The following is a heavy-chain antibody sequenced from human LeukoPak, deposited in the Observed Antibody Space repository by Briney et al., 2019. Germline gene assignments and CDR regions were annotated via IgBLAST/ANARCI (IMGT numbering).Heavy chain of an antibody. CDR2: ISSSSSYI. V-gene: IGHV3-21*01. Sequence: PGGSLRLSCAASGFTFSSYSMNWVRQAPGKGLEWVSSISSSSSYIYYADSVKGRFTISRDNAKNSLYLQMNSLRAEDTAVYYCARDLLDYDFWSGYYTEFDYWGQGTLVTVSS. D-gene: IGHD3-3*01. CDR1: GFTFSSYS. CDR3: ARDLLDYDFWSGYYTEFDY. J-gene: IGHJ4*02.